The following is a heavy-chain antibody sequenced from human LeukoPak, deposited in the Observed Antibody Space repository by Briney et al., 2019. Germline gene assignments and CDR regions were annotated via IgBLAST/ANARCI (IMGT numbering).Heavy chain of an antibody. Sequence: GGPLRLSCAASGFTFSSYTMNWVRHAPGRGLEWVSSLNSDGSDIYYADSVKGRFTISRDNAKNSLYLQMNSLTAEDTAVYYCTSGFWGQGTLVTVSS. CDR1: GFTFSSYT. V-gene: IGHV3-21*01. D-gene: IGHD5-12*01. J-gene: IGHJ4*02. CDR3: TSGF. CDR2: LNSDGSDI.